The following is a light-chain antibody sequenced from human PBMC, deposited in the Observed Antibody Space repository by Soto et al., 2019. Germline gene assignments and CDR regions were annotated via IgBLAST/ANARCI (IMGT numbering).Light chain of an antibody. J-gene: IGLJ3*02. CDR3: CSYAGSSTFV. V-gene: IGLV2-23*03. CDR2: EGS. CDR1: SSDVGTFNL. Sequence: QSVLTQPDSVSESPGQSITISCTGTSSDVGTFNLVSWYQLHPGKVPKLMIYEGSKRPSGVSDRFSGSKSGNTASLTISGLQAEDEADYYCCSYAGSSTFVFGGGTKLTVL.